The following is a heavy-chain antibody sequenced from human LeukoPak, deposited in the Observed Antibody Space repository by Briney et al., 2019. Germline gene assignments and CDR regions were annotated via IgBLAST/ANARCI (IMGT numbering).Heavy chain of an antibody. J-gene: IGHJ6*03. Sequence: ASVKVSCKASGYTFTSYGISWVRQAPGQGLEWMGWISAYNGNTNYAQKLQGRVTMTTDTSTSTAYMELRSLRSDDTAVYYCAFHPRVVPAESGDYYYYMDVWGKGTTVTVSS. CDR1: GYTFTSYG. D-gene: IGHD2-2*01. CDR3: AFHPRVVPAESGDYYYYMDV. CDR2: ISAYNGNT. V-gene: IGHV1-18*01.